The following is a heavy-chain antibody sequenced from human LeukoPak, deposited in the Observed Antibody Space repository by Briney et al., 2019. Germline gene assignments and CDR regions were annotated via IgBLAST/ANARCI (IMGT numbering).Heavy chain of an antibody. CDR3: AKDSIYRGYSYGNEDY. J-gene: IGHJ4*02. CDR2: ISSSGSTI. V-gene: IGHV3-48*03. Sequence: GGSLRLSCAASGFTFSSYEMNWVRQAPGKGLEWVSYISSSGSTIYYADSVKGRFTISRDNAKNSLYLQMNSLRAEDTAVYYCAKDSIYRGYSYGNEDYWGQGTLVTVSS. D-gene: IGHD5-18*01. CDR1: GFTFSSYE.